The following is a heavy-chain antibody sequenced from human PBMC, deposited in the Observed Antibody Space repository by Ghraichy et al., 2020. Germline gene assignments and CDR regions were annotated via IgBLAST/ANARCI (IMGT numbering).Heavy chain of an antibody. J-gene: IGHJ5*02. CDR1: GFIFSDHY. D-gene: IGHD2-2*01. CDR3: ARGQYCSSKICYENWLDP. V-gene: IGHV3-72*01. Sequence: RGSLRLSCAASGFIFSDHYVDWVRQAPGKGLEWVGRTRNKPNGYTTEYAASVKGRFTISRDDSKNSLYLQMNSLKSEDTAVYYCARGQYCSSKICYENWLDPWGQGTLVTVSS. CDR2: TRNKPNGYTT.